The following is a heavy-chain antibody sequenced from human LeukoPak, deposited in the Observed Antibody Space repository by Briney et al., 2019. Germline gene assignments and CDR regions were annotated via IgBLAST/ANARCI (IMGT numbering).Heavy chain of an antibody. V-gene: IGHV4-59*12. CDR1: GGSISSYY. D-gene: IGHD6-13*01. CDR3: ARSLSSRDLYYYYGMDV. J-gene: IGHJ6*02. Sequence: SETLSLTCTVSGGSISSYYWSWIRQPPGKGPEWIGYIYYSGSTNCNPSLKSRVTISVDTSKNQFSLKLSSVAAADTAVYYCARSLSSRDLYYYYGMDVWGQGTTVTVSS. CDR2: IYYSGST.